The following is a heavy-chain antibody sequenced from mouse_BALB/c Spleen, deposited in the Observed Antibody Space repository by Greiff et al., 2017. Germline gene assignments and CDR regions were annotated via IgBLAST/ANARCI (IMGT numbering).Heavy chain of an antibody. CDR2: ISDGGSYT. CDR3: ARDNDYGSSLWYFDV. CDR1: GFTFSDYY. J-gene: IGHJ1*01. V-gene: IGHV5-4*02. Sequence: EVQRVESGGGLVKPGGSLKLSCAASGFTFSDYYMYWVRQTPEKRLEWVATISDGGSYTYYPDSVKGRFTISRDNAKNNLYLQMSSLKSEDTAMYYCARDNDYGSSLWYFDVWGAGTTVTVSS. D-gene: IGHD1-1*01.